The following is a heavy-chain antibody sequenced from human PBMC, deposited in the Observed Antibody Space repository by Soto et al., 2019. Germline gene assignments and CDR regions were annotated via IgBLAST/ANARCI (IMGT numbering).Heavy chain of an antibody. D-gene: IGHD3-22*01. CDR2: ISWDGGST. CDR3: AKDYVDSGYYYPYYYYGMDV. CDR1: GFTFDDYT. Sequence: QPGGSLRLSCAASGFTFDDYTMHWVRQAPGKGLEWVSLISWDGGSTYYADSVKGRFTISRDNSKNSLYLQMNSLRTEDTALYYCAKDYVDSGYYYPYYYYGMDVWGQGTTVTVSS. V-gene: IGHV3-43*01. J-gene: IGHJ6*02.